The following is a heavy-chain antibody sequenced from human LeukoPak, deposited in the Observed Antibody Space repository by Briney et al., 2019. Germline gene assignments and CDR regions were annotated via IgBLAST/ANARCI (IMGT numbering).Heavy chain of an antibody. V-gene: IGHV4-39*07. CDR1: GGSISSSSYS. Sequence: PSETLSLTCTVSGGSISSSSYSWSWIRQPPGKGLEWIGEINHSGSTNFNPSLKSRVTISVDTSKNQFSLKLSSVTAADTAVYYCARETSQKGAHYMDVWGKGTTVTISS. D-gene: IGHD3-16*01. CDR2: INHSGST. CDR3: ARETSQKGAHYMDV. J-gene: IGHJ6*03.